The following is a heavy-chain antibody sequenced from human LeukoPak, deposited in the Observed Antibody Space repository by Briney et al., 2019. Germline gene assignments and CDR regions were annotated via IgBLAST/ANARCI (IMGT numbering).Heavy chain of an antibody. J-gene: IGHJ3*02. CDR1: GASIRSNY. Sequence: SETLSLTCTVSGASIRSNYWSWIRQPPGKGLEWIGNIHYGGSTNYNPSLKSRVTISLDTSNNQFFLKLSSVTAADTAVYYCARRGVYYESYGSYLVSSSDAFDIWGQGTMVTVSS. CDR2: IHYGGST. CDR3: ARRGVYYESYGSYLVSSSDAFDI. V-gene: IGHV4-59*08. D-gene: IGHD3-22*01.